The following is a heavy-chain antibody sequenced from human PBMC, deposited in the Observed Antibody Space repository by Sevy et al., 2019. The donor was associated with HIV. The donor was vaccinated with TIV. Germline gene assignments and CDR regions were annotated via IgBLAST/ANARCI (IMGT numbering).Heavy chain of an antibody. CDR2: IIPIFGTA. CDR3: AGGHKGLGVATIIGVGDYYGMDV. CDR1: GGTFSSYA. Sequence: ASVKVSCKASGGTFSSYAISWVRQAPGQGLEWMGGIIPIFGTANYAQKFQGRVTITADESTSTAYMELSSLRSDDTAVYYCAGGHKGLGVATIIGVGDYYGMDVWGQGTTVTVSS. J-gene: IGHJ6*02. V-gene: IGHV1-69*13. D-gene: IGHD5-12*01.